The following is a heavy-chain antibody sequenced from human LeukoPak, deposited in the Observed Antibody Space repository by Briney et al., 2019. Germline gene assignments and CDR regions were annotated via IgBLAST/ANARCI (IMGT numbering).Heavy chain of an antibody. CDR1: GFTFSSYA. Sequence: PGGSLRLSCAASGFTFSSYAMSWVRQAPRKGLEWVSAISGSGGSTYYADSVKGRFTISRDNSKNTLYLQMNSLRAEDTAVYYCAKGMSQWLVPGDPVDYWGQGTLVTVSS. CDR2: ISGSGGST. J-gene: IGHJ4*02. CDR3: AKGMSQWLVPGDPVDY. V-gene: IGHV3-23*01. D-gene: IGHD6-19*01.